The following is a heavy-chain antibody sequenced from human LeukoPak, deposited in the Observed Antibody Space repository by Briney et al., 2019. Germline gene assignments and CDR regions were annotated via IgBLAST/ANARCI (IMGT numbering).Heavy chain of an antibody. J-gene: IGHJ5*02. V-gene: IGHV3-74*01. CDR2: INSDGSST. CDR3: AKGSIQLWLNPNWFDP. D-gene: IGHD5-18*01. Sequence: GGSLRLSCAASGFTFSSYWMHWVRQAPGKGLVWVSRINSDGSSTSYADSVKGRFTISRDNSKNTLYLQMNSLRAEDTAVYYCAKGSIQLWLNPNWFDPWGQGTLVTVSS. CDR1: GFTFSSYW.